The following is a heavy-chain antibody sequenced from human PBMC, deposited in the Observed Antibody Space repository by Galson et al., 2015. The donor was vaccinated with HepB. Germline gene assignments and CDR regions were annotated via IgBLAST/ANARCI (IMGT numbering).Heavy chain of an antibody. CDR1: GFTFSNYN. V-gene: IGHV3-48*01. CDR2: ISKSISTT. CDR3: ARENILTAWFDH. J-gene: IGHJ5*02. Sequence: SLRLSCAASGFTFSNYNMNWVRQAPGKGLEWVSYISKSISTTYYADSVKGRFTISRDNAKNSLYLQTNSLRAEDTAVYYCARENILTAWFDHWGQGTLVTVSS.